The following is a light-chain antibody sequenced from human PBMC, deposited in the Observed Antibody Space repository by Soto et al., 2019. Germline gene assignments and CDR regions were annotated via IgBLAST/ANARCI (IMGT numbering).Light chain of an antibody. Sequence: QSVLTQPPSASGTPGQRVTISCSGSSSNIGSNTVNWYQQLPGTAPKLLLYSNNERPSGVPDRFSGSKSGTSASLAISGLESEYEADFYCAAWDDSLNAYVIGTGTKLTVL. CDR3: AAWDDSLNAYV. CDR2: SNN. CDR1: SSNIGSNT. V-gene: IGLV1-44*01. J-gene: IGLJ1*01.